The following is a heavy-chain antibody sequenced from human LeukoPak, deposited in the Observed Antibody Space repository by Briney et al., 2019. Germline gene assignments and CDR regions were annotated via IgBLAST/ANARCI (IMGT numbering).Heavy chain of an antibody. CDR1: GFTFTTFG. Sequence: GGSLRLSCAASGFTFTTFGIHWVRQAPGKGLEWVSAISGSGGSTYYADSVKGRFTISRDNSKNTLYLQMNSLRAEDTAVYYCAKDRMGGDSSGYWDYWGQGTLVTVSS. CDR2: ISGSGGST. D-gene: IGHD3-22*01. J-gene: IGHJ4*02. CDR3: AKDRMGGDSSGYWDY. V-gene: IGHV3-23*01.